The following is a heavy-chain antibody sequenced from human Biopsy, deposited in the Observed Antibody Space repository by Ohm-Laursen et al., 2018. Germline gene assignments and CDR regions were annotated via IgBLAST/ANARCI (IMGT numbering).Heavy chain of an antibody. CDR3: AATSTLYYYYYAMDV. V-gene: IGHV1-58*01. Sequence: VASVTVFCKASGFTFSSSAVQWVRQARGQRLEWIGWIVVGSGHTNYAQKFQERVTITRDMSTSTAYMELTSLRSEDTAVYYCAATSTLYYYYYAMDVWDQGTTITVSS. CDR2: IVVGSGHT. CDR1: GFTFSSSA. J-gene: IGHJ6*02.